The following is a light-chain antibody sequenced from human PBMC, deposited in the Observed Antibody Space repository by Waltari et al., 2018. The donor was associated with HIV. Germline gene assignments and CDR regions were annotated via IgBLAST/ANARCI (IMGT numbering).Light chain of an antibody. V-gene: IGKV3-15*01. CDR2: GAS. CDR3: QQFYIWPRT. J-gene: IGKJ1*01. Sequence: VMTQSPVTLSVSPGERATLSCRASQSISTNLAWYQQKPGLAPRLLIYGASTRATGVPARFSGSGSGKEFTLTITGLQSEDFGVYYCQQFYIWPRTFGQGTKLEIK. CDR1: QSISTN.